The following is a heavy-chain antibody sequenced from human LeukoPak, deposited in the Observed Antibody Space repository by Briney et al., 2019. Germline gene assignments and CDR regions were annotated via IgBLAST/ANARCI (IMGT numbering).Heavy chain of an antibody. V-gene: IGHV4-34*01. CDR1: GGSFSGYY. J-gene: IGHJ3*02. CDR3: ARDSSVSSWAFDI. D-gene: IGHD3-22*01. Sequence: WETLSLTCAVYGGSFSGYYWSWIRQPPGKGLEWIGEMNHSGRTNYNPSLKSRVTVSVDTSKNQFSLKLSSVTAADTAFYYCARDSSVSSWAFDIWGQGTVVTVSS. CDR2: MNHSGRT.